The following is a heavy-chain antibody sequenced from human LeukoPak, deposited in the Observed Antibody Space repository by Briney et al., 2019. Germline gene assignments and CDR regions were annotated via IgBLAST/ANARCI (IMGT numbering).Heavy chain of an antibody. V-gene: IGHV1-2*02. J-gene: IGHJ4*02. CDR1: GYTFTGYY. Sequence: ASVKVSCKASGYTFTGYYMHWVRQAPGQGLEWMGWINPNSGGTNYAQKFRGRVTMTRDTSISTAYMELSRLRSDDTAVYYCARDIYGSGSYLNWGQGTLVTVSS. D-gene: IGHD3-10*01. CDR2: INPNSGGT. CDR3: ARDIYGSGSYLN.